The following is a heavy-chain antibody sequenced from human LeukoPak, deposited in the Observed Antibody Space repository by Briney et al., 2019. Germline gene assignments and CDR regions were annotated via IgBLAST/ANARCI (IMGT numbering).Heavy chain of an antibody. V-gene: IGHV4-59*01. CDR3: ARPAVTLMIPFEF. CDR2: ISGSGST. Sequence: SETLSLTCTVSGGSMRNYYWSWIRQPPGKGLEWIGYISGSGSTDYNPSHKSRVTISIDASKNQFSLRLSSVTAADTAVYYCARPAVTLMIPFEFWGQGTLVTVSS. D-gene: IGHD3-16*01. CDR1: GGSMRNYY. J-gene: IGHJ4*02.